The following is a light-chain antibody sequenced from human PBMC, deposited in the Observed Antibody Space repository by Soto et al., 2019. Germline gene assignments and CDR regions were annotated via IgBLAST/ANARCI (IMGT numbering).Light chain of an antibody. J-gene: IGLJ1*01. CDR1: SSDVGGHDY. Sequence: QSALTQPASVSGSPGQSITISCNGTSSDVGGHDYVSWYQQHPGKAPKLMIFAGSHRPSGVPNRFSGSKSGNTASLTISGLKAEDEADYFCSSYTDSDTLYVFGSGTKVTVL. CDR2: AGS. V-gene: IGLV2-14*01. CDR3: SSYTDSDTLYV.